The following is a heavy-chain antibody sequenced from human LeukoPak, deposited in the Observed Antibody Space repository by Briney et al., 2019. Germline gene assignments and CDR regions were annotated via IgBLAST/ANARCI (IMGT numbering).Heavy chain of an antibody. CDR1: GFTFNNFG. V-gene: IGHV3-30*02. CDR2: IGYEGVHK. Sequence: PGGSLRLSCAASGFTFNNFGMHWVRQAPGKGLEWVSFIGYEGVHKYYADSAKGRFTISKDNSKATLYLQMNSLRPEDTAVYYCAKDLHGGYSSDYWGQGTLVTVFS. CDR3: AKDLHGGYSSDY. D-gene: IGHD4-23*01. J-gene: IGHJ4*02.